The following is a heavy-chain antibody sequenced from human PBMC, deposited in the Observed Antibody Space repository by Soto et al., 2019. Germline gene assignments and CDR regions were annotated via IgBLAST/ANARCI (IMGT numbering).Heavy chain of an antibody. V-gene: IGHV4-30-2*01. Sequence: QLQLQESGSGLVKPSQTLSLTCAVSGGSISSGGYSWSWIRQPPGKGLEWIGYIYHSGSTYYNPSLKSRVNISVDRSKNQVSLKLSSVTAADTAVYYCARTFLEWLAPRGGWFAPWGQGTLVTVSS. J-gene: IGHJ5*02. CDR1: GGSISSGGYS. CDR3: ARTFLEWLAPRGGWFAP. CDR2: IYHSGST. D-gene: IGHD3-3*02.